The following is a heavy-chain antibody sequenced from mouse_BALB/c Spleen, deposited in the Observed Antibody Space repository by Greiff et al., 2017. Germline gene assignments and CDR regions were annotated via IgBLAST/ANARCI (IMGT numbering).Heavy chain of an antibody. D-gene: IGHD1-1*01. Sequence: EVKLVESGGGLVKPGGSLKLSCAASGFTFSDYYMYWVRQTPEKRLEWVATISDGGSYTYYPDSVKGRFTISRDNAKNNLYLQMSSLKSEDTAMYYCARDQGYYGSSWFAYWGQGTLVTVSA. CDR1: GFTFSDYY. CDR3: ARDQGYYGSSWFAY. V-gene: IGHV5-4*02. CDR2: ISDGGSYT. J-gene: IGHJ3*01.